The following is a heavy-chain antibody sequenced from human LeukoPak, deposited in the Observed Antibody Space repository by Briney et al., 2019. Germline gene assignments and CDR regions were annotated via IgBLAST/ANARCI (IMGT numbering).Heavy chain of an antibody. V-gene: IGHV1-18*01. CDR2: NSTYNGDT. Sequence: ASVKVSCKASGYTFTSYSINWVRQAPGQGLEWMGWNSTYNGDTNYAQKFQGRVTLTTDASTSTAYMELRSLRSDDTAIYYCGKNYHYGMDVWGQGTTVTVSS. J-gene: IGHJ6*02. CDR3: GKNYHYGMDV. CDR1: GYTFTSYS.